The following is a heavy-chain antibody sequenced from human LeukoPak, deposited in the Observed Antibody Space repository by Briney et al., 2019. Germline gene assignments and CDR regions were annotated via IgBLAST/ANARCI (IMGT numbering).Heavy chain of an antibody. CDR3: ARYFYYGSGSYAFDY. V-gene: IGHV3-53*01. J-gene: IGHJ4*02. CDR2: IYSGGST. Sequence: GGSLRLSCAASGFTVSGNYMSWVRQAPGKGLEWVSVIYSGGSTYYADSVKGRFTISRDNSKNTLYLQMNSLRAEDTAVYYCARYFYYGSGSYAFDYWGQGTLVTVSS. CDR1: GFTVSGNY. D-gene: IGHD3-10*01.